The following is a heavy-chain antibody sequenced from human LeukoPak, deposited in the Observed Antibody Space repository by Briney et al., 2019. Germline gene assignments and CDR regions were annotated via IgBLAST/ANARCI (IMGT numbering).Heavy chain of an antibody. CDR2: FYYTGTI. D-gene: IGHD3-22*01. Sequence: SETLSLTCIVSGGSMSSTDHFWGWIRQPPGKGLEWIGSFYYTGTIFYSPSLESRGTISIDTSKNQFSLKIRSVTAADTAVYYCARHIVPYYDSSGYYYGLDSWGQGTLVTVSS. CDR3: ARHIVPYYDSSGYYYGLDS. CDR1: GGSMSSTDHF. J-gene: IGHJ4*02. V-gene: IGHV4-39*01.